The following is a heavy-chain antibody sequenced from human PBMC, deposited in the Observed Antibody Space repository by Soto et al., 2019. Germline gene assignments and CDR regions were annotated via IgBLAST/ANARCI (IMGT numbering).Heavy chain of an antibody. Sequence: GGSLRLSCAASGFTFSSYAMSWVRQAPGKGLEWVSAISGSGGSTYYADSVKGRFTISRDNSKNTLYLQMNSLRAEDTAVYYCAKEGENCSSTSCHVDYWGQGTLVTVSS. V-gene: IGHV3-23*01. CDR2: ISGSGGST. D-gene: IGHD2-2*01. CDR1: GFTFSSYA. CDR3: AKEGENCSSTSCHVDY. J-gene: IGHJ4*02.